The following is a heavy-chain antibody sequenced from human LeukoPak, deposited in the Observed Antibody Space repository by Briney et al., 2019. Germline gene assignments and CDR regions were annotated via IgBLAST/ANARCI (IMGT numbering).Heavy chain of an antibody. D-gene: IGHD2-15*01. CDR2: ISSNGGST. CDR1: GFTFSSYA. V-gene: IGHV3-64*05. CDR3: VKARLGYCSGGSCLGFDY. Sequence: GGSLRLSCSASGFTFSSYAMHWVRQAPGKGLEYVSTISSNGGSTYYADSVKGRFTISRDNSKNTLYVQMSSLRAEDTAVYYCVKARLGYCSGGSCLGFDYWGQGTLVTVSS. J-gene: IGHJ4*02.